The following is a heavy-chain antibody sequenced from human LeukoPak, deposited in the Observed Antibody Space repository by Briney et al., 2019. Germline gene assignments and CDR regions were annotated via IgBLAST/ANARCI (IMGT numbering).Heavy chain of an antibody. CDR2: INWNGGST. Sequence: PGGSLRLSCAASGFTFSSYGMSWVRQAPGKGLEWVSGINWNGGSTGYADSVKGRFTISRDNAKNSLYLQMNSLRAEDTALYYCARDLTGGFDPWGQGTLVTVSS. V-gene: IGHV3-20*04. CDR1: GFTFSSYG. D-gene: IGHD3-9*01. J-gene: IGHJ5*02. CDR3: ARDLTGGFDP.